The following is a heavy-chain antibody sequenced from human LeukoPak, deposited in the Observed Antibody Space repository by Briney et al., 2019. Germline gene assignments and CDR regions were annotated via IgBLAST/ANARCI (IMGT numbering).Heavy chain of an antibody. CDR2: ISSSGSTI. Sequence: GGSLRLSCAASGFTFSEYYMSWIRQVPGKGLEWVSYISSSGSTIYHADSVKGRFTISRDNAKNSLYLQMNSLRAEDTAVYYCARDLEGWETGTFDYWGQGTLVTVSS. V-gene: IGHV3-11*04. CDR1: GFTFSEYY. D-gene: IGHD1-1*01. J-gene: IGHJ4*02. CDR3: ARDLEGWETGTFDY.